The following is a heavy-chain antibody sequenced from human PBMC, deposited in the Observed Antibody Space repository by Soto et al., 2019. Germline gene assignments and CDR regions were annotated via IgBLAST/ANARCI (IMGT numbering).Heavy chain of an antibody. CDR2: INAGNGNT. Sequence: ASVKVSCKASGYTFTSYAMHWVRQAPGQRLEWMGWINAGNGNTKYSQKFQGRVTITRDTSASTAYMELSSLRSEDTAVYYCAREPYYYDSSGYDAFDIWGQGTMVTVSS. J-gene: IGHJ3*02. V-gene: IGHV1-3*01. CDR3: AREPYYYDSSGYDAFDI. CDR1: GYTFTSYA. D-gene: IGHD3-22*01.